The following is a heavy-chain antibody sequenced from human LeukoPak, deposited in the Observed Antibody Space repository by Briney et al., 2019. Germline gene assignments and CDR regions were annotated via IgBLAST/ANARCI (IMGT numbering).Heavy chain of an antibody. CDR3: AILTIRGAFDI. CDR1: GYSISSGYY. D-gene: IGHD1/OR15-1a*01. Sequence: SETLSLTCAVSGYSISSGYYWGWIRQPPGKGLEGIGSIYHSGSTYYNPSLKSRVTISVDTSKNQFSLKLSSVTAADTAVYYCAILTIRGAFDIWGQGTMVTVSS. J-gene: IGHJ3*02. V-gene: IGHV4-38-2*01. CDR2: IYHSGST.